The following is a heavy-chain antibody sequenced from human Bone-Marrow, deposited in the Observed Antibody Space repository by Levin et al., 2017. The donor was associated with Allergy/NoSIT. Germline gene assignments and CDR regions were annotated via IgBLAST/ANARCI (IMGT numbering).Heavy chain of an antibody. CDR1: GGTFSSYA. J-gene: IGHJ6*03. CDR2: IIPIFGTA. D-gene: IGHD5-12*01. Sequence: SVKVSCKASGGTFSSYAISWVRQAPGQGLEWMGGIIPIFGTANYAQKFQGRVTITADESTSTAYMELSSLRSEDTAVYYCARGSVSGYELGYYYYMDVWGKGTTVTVSS. CDR3: ARGSVSGYELGYYYYMDV. V-gene: IGHV1-69*13.